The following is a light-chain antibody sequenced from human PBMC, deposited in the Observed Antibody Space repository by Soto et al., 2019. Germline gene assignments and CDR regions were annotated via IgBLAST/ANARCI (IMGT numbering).Light chain of an antibody. CDR1: QSVSSSY. J-gene: IGKJ2*01. CDR3: QQYGSPPYT. V-gene: IGKV3-20*01. CDR2: GAS. Sequence: EIVLTQSPGTLSLSPGERATLSCRASQSVSSSYLAWYQQKPGQAPRLRIYGASSRATGIPDRFSGSGSGTDFTLTISRLEPEDFAVYYCQQYGSPPYTFGQGTKLEIK.